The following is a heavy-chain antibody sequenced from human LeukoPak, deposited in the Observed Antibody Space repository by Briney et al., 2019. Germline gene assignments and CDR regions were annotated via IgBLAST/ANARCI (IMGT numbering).Heavy chain of an antibody. D-gene: IGHD3-10*01. CDR2: IYTSGST. Sequence: SETLSLTCTVSGGSISSYYWSWIRQPAGKGLEWIGRIYTSGSTNYNPSLKSRVTMSVDTSKNQFSLKLSSVTAADTAVYYCARGSSLLWFGELRALDYWGQGTLVTVSS. J-gene: IGHJ4*02. V-gene: IGHV4-4*07. CDR3: ARGSSLLWFGELRALDY. CDR1: GGSISSYY.